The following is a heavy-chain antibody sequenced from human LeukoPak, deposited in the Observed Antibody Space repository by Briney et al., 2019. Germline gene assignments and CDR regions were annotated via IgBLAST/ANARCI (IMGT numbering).Heavy chain of an antibody. CDR2: INPNSGGT. Sequence: GASVKVSCKASGYTFTGYYMHWVRQAPGQGLEWMGWINPNSGGTNYAQKFQGRVTMTRDTSISTAYMELSRLRSDDTAVYYCARDQGYCSSASCFYYYYYMDVWGKGTTVTVSS. V-gene: IGHV1-2*02. CDR1: GYTFTGYY. CDR3: ARDQGYCSSASCFYYYYYMDV. D-gene: IGHD2-2*01. J-gene: IGHJ6*03.